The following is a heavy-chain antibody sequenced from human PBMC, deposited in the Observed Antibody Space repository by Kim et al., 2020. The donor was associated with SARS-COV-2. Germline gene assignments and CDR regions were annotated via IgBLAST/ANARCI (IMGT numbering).Heavy chain of an antibody. D-gene: IGHD2-2*01. Sequence: GGSLRLSCSASGFLFNTFTMNWVRQAPGKGLEWVASISRNSNYVYYADSMKGRITLSRDNSKKSLYLHLNSLRVEDTAVYYCARDRAPSEYALYDVFDYWGQGTLVTVSS. V-gene: IGHV3-21*01. CDR2: ISRNSNYV. J-gene: IGHJ4*02. CDR3: ARDRAPSEYALYDVFDY. CDR1: GFLFNTFT.